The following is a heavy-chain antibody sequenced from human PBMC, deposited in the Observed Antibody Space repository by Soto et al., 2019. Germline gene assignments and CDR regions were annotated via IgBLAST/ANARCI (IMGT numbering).Heavy chain of an antibody. D-gene: IGHD3-22*01. V-gene: IGHV1-2*02. CDR1: GYTFTGYY. CDR2: INPNSGGT. Sequence: ASVKVSCKASGYTFTGYYMHWVRQAPGQGXEWMGWINPNSGGTNYAQKFQGRVTMTRDTSISTAYMELSRLRSDDTAVYYCARNHDYYDSSGYVDDAFDIWGQGTMVTVS. CDR3: ARNHDYYDSSGYVDDAFDI. J-gene: IGHJ3*02.